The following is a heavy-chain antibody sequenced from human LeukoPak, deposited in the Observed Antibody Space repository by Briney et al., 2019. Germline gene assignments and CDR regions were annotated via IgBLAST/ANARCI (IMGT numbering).Heavy chain of an antibody. V-gene: IGHV3-9*01. CDR1: GFTFDDYA. CDR2: ISWNSGSI. Sequence: PGGSLRLSCAASGFTFDDYAMHWVRQAPGKGLEWVSGISWNSGSIGYADSVKGRFTISRDNAKNSLYLQMNSLRAEDTALYYRAKVYQPLLYRYYFDYWGQGTLVTVSS. CDR3: AKVYQPLLYRYYFDY. J-gene: IGHJ4*02. D-gene: IGHD2-2*02.